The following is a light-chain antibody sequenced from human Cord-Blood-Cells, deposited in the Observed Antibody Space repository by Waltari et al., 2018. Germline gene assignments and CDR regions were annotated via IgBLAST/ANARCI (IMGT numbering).Light chain of an antibody. V-gene: IGKV1-5*01. CDR3: QQYNSYSPYT. J-gene: IGKJ2*01. CDR1: QSISSW. Sequence: DIQMTQSPSTLSPSVGGRVTITCRASQSISSWLAWYQQTTGKAPKLLIYDASSLASGVPSRFSGSGSGTEFTLTISSLQPDDFATYYCQQYNSYSPYTFGQGTKLEIK. CDR2: DAS.